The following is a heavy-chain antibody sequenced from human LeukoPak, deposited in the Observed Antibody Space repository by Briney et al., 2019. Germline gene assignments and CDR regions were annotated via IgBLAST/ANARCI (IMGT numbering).Heavy chain of an antibody. J-gene: IGHJ4*02. CDR1: GFTFSSYA. V-gene: IGHV3-48*01. CDR2: ISSSSSTI. Sequence: GGSLRLSCAASGFTFSSYAMSWVRQAPGKGLEWVSYISSSSSTIYYADSVKGRFTISRDNAKNSLYLQMNSLRAEDTAVYYCASPTFANWGQGTLVTVSS. CDR3: ASPTFAN.